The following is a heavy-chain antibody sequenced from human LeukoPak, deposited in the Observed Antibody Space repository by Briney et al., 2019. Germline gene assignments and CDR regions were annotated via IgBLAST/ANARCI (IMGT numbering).Heavy chain of an antibody. Sequence: GGSLRLSCAASGFTFSSYSMNWVRQAPGKGLERVAVIWYDGSNKYYADSVKGRFTLSRDNSKNTLFLQMNSLRPEDTAVYFCARDLTQLALFDYWGQGTLVTVSS. V-gene: IGHV3-33*08. J-gene: IGHJ4*02. CDR1: GFTFSSYS. D-gene: IGHD6-13*01. CDR3: ARDLTQLALFDY. CDR2: IWYDGSNK.